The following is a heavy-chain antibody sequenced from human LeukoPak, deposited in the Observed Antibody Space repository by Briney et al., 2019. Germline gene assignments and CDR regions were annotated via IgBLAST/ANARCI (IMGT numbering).Heavy chain of an antibody. CDR3: ARGLIYDSSGYPGY. D-gene: IGHD3-22*01. CDR2: IYYSGST. J-gene: IGHJ4*02. V-gene: IGHV4-30-4*08. CDR1: GGSISSGDYY. Sequence: SETLSLTRTVSGGSISSGDYYWSWIRQPPGKGLEWIGYIYYSGSTYYNPSLKSRVTISVDTSKNQFSLKLSSVTAADSAVYYCARGLIYDSSGYPGYWGQGTLVTVSS.